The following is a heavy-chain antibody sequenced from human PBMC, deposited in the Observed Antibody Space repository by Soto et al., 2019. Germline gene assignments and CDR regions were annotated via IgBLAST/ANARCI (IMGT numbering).Heavy chain of an antibody. CDR1: GFTFSSNA. Sequence: PGGSLRLSCAASGFTFSSNAMSWVRQAPGKGLEWVSVISDSGGSKYYADAVKGRFTISRDNSKNTLYLQMNSLRADDTAVYYCATIVATIISIPKVFDSWGQGTLVTVSS. D-gene: IGHD5-12*01. CDR2: ISDSGGSK. CDR3: ATIVATIISIPKVFDS. J-gene: IGHJ4*02. V-gene: IGHV3-23*01.